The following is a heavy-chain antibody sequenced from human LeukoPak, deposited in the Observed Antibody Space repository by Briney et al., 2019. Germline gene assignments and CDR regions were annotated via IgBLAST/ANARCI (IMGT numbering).Heavy chain of an antibody. Sequence: GGSLRLSCAASGFTVSSNYMSWVRQAPGKGLEWVSVIYSGGSTYYADSVKGRFTISRDNSKNTLYLQMNSLRAEGTAVYYCASPGVAGLIQHWGQGTLVTVSS. CDR2: IYSGGST. V-gene: IGHV3-53*01. CDR3: ASPGVAGLIQH. CDR1: GFTVSSNY. J-gene: IGHJ1*01. D-gene: IGHD7-27*01.